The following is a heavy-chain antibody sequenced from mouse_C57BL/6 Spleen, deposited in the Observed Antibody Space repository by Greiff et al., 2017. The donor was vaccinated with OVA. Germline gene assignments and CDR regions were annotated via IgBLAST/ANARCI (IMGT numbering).Heavy chain of an antibody. J-gene: IGHJ2*01. V-gene: IGHV1-15*01. D-gene: IGHD1-1*01. CDR1: GYTFTDYE. CDR2: IDPETGGT. CDR3: TRYGTTVERDYFDY. Sequence: QVQLQQPGAELVRPGASVTLSCKASGYTFTDYEMHWVKQTPVHGLEWIGAIDPETGGTAYNQKFKGKAILTADKSSSTAYMELRSLTSEDSAVYYCTRYGTTVERDYFDYWGQGTTLTVSS.